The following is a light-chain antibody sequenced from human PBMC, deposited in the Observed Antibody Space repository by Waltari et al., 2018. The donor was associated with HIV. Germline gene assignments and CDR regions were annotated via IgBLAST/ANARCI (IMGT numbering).Light chain of an antibody. CDR3: HSRDTNSDHYV. V-gene: IGLV3-19*01. CDR2: GAN. CDR1: SLRSFF. J-gene: IGLJ1*01. Sequence: SSELTQDPVVSVALGQTINITCQGDSLRSFFANWYQQRPGQAPLLVVYGANPRPSGIPDRFSASNSGNTSSLIISDSQAVDEADYYCHSRDTNSDHYVFGGGTRVIV.